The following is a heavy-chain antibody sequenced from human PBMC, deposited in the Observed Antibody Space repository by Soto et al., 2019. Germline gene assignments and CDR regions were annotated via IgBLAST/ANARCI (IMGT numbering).Heavy chain of an antibody. CDR1: GGTFSSYA. CDR2: IIPIFGTA. CDR3: ARHKVVTAIEEYYYYGMEV. D-gene: IGHD2-21*02. J-gene: IGHJ6*02. V-gene: IGHV1-69*13. Sequence: GASVKVSCKASGGTFSSYAISWVRQAPGQGLEWMGGIIPIFGTANYAQKFQGRVTITADESTSTAYMELRSLRSEDTAVYYWARHKVVTAIEEYYYYGMEVWGQGTTVTVSS.